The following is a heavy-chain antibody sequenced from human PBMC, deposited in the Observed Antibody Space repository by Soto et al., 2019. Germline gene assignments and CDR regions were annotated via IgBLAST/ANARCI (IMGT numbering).Heavy chain of an antibody. V-gene: IGHV3-23*01. CDR1: GVTFSGYA. CDR2: IGASGGST. Sequence: EVQLLESGGGLVQPGGSLRLSCAASGVTFSGYAMSWVRQAPGKGLEWVSSIGASGGSTYYADSVKGRFTTSRDNSKNTLYLQMDSMRAEDTAVYFCAKRSDYFDDWGQGTLVTVSS. CDR3: AKRSDYFDD. J-gene: IGHJ4*02.